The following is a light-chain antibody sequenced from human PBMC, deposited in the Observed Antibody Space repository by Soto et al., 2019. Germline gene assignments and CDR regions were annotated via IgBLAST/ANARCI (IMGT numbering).Light chain of an antibody. CDR2: AAS. CDR1: QSISSY. J-gene: IGKJ1*01. Sequence: VIWITQSPSLLSASTGDRGTMRCRMSQSISSYVNWYQQKPGKAPKLLIYAASSSQSGVPSRLSGSGSGTEFTLTIRSLQPDDSATYYCQQYNTYWTFGQGTKV. V-gene: IGKV1D-8*01. CDR3: QQYNTYWT.